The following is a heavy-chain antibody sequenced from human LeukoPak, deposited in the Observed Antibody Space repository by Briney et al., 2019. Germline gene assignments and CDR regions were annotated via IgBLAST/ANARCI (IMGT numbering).Heavy chain of an antibody. Sequence: SVKVSCKASGGTFSSYAISWVRLAPGQGLEWMGGIISISNTANYAQKFQGRVTITADESTSTAYMELSSLRFEDTAVYYCARWAGYSSGWYWGPFDYWGQGTLLTVSS. CDR1: GGTFSSYA. CDR2: IISISNTA. V-gene: IGHV1-69*01. CDR3: ARWAGYSSGWYWGPFDY. D-gene: IGHD6-19*01. J-gene: IGHJ4*02.